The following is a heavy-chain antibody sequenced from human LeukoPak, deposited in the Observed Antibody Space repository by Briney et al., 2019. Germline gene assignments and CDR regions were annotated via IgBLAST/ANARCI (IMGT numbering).Heavy chain of an antibody. CDR2: INSDGSIT. Sequence: GGSLRLSCAASGFTFTTYWMHWVRQAPGKGLVWVSHINSDGSITSYADSVKGRFTISRDNAKNTLYLQMNSLRAEDTAVYYCARANTSSSWSFDYWGQGTLVTVSS. J-gene: IGHJ4*02. CDR3: ARANTSSSWSFDY. D-gene: IGHD6-13*01. V-gene: IGHV3-74*01. CDR1: GFTFTTYW.